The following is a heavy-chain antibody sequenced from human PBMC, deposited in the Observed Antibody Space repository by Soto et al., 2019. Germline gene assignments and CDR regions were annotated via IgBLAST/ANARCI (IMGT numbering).Heavy chain of an antibody. Sequence: ASVKVSCKASGYTFTSYGISWVRQAPGQGLEWMGWISAYNGNTNYAQKLQGRVTMTTDTSTSTAYMELRSLRSDDTAVYYCARDVITMVRGVPITPHLSPLYWGQGTLVTVSS. J-gene: IGHJ4*02. CDR2: ISAYNGNT. V-gene: IGHV1-18*01. D-gene: IGHD3-10*01. CDR3: ARDVITMVRGVPITPHLSPLY. CDR1: GYTFTSYG.